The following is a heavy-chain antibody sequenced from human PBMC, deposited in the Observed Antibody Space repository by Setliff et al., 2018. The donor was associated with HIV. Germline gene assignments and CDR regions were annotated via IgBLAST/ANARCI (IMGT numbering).Heavy chain of an antibody. Sequence: SVKVSCKASGGTFSSYGISWVRQAPGQGLEWMGAIIPMFGTGFYAQKFQGRVTITTDESRTTSYMELSSLRFEDTAVYYCATYYFDYWGQGTLVTVSS. V-gene: IGHV1-69*05. CDR3: ATYYFDY. J-gene: IGHJ4*02. CDR2: IIPMFGTG. CDR1: GGTFSSYG.